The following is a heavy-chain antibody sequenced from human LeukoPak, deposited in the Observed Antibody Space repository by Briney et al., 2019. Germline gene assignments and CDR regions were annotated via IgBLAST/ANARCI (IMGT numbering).Heavy chain of an antibody. D-gene: IGHD3-10*01. CDR1: GYSFTSYW. Sequence: GESLKISCKGSGYSFTSYWIGWVRQAPGKGLEWISGISNSGDSTYYADSVRGRYAISRDNSKNTLYVQMNSLRAEDTAIYYCAKNWGGVDYWGQGTLVTVSS. CDR3: AKNWGGVDY. CDR2: ISNSGDST. V-gene: IGHV3-23*01. J-gene: IGHJ4*02.